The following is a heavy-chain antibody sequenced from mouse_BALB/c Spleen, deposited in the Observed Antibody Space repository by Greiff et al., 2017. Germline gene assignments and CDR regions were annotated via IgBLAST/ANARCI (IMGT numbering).Heavy chain of an antibody. CDR1: GFAFSSYD. V-gene: IGHV5-12-1*01. J-gene: IGHJ3*01. Sequence: DVHLVESGGGLVKPGGSLKLSCAASGFAFSSYDMSWVRQTPEKRLEWVAYISSGGGSTYYPDTVKGRFTISRDNAKNTLYLQMSSLKSEDTAMYYCARQEGSWFAYWGQGTLVTVSA. CDR2: ISSGGGST. CDR3: ARQEGSWFAY.